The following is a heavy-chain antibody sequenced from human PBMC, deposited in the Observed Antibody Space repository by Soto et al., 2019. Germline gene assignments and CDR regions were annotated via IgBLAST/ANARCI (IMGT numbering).Heavy chain of an antibody. J-gene: IGHJ6*02. CDR3: AKQGPDPYCYYGMDV. CDR2: ISGSGGST. Sequence: GRCLRCSCSASPFTLSSYAMSGVRHAPGKEMEWVSAISGSGGSTYYADSVKGRFTISRDNCKNTLYLQMNSLRAEDTAVYYCAKQGPDPYCYYGMDVWGQGTTVTVSS. CDR1: PFTLSSYA. V-gene: IGHV3-23*01.